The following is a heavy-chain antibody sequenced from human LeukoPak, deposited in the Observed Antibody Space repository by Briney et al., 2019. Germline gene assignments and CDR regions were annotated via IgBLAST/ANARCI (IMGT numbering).Heavy chain of an antibody. CDR2: IYHSGST. Sequence: SETLSLTCTVSGYSIGSGYYWGWIRQPPGKGLEWIGSIYHSGSTYYNPSLKSRVTISVDTSKNQFSLKVRSVTAADTAVYFCARGKSRGSHIDYWGQGTLVTVSS. CDR3: ARGKSRGSHIDY. V-gene: IGHV4-38-2*02. CDR1: GYSIGSGYY. D-gene: IGHD1-26*01. J-gene: IGHJ4*02.